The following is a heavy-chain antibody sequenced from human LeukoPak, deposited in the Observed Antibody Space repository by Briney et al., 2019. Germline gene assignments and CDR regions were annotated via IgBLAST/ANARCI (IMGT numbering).Heavy chain of an antibody. Sequence: ASVKVSCKASGYTFTSYGISWVRQAPGQGLEWMGWISAYNGNTNYAQKLQGRVTMTTDTSTSTAYMELRSLRSDDTAVYYCARDRPPTYYGFWSGYFQYYYYYMDVWGKGTTVTVSS. CDR3: ARDRPPTYYGFWSGYFQYYYYYMDV. CDR1: GYTFTSYG. CDR2: ISAYNGNT. J-gene: IGHJ6*03. V-gene: IGHV1-18*01. D-gene: IGHD3-3*01.